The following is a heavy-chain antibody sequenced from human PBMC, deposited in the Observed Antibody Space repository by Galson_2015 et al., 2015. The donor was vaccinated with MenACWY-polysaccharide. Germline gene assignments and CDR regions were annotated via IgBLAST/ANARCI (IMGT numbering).Heavy chain of an antibody. CDR1: GGSISSGGYY. J-gene: IGHJ3*02. CDR3: ARGDRTTDAFDI. CDR2: IHYSGST. Sequence: TLSLTCTVSGGSISSGGYYWSWIRQHPGKGLEWIGYIHYSGSTYYNPSLKSRVTISVDTSKNQFSLKLSSVTAADTAVYYCARGDRTTDAFDIWGQGTMVTVSS. V-gene: IGHV4-31*03. D-gene: IGHD4-17*01.